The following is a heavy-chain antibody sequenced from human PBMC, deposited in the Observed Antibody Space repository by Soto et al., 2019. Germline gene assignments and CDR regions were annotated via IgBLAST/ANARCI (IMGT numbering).Heavy chain of an antibody. J-gene: IGHJ4*02. CDR3: ARRLTGEAPDY. D-gene: IGHD3-16*01. Sequence: SETLSLTCAVYGGSFSGYYWSWIRQPPGKGLEWIEEINHSGSTNYNPSLKSRVTISVDTSKNQFSLKLSSVTAADTAVYYCARRLTGEAPDYWGQGTLVTVSS. CDR1: GGSFSGYY. CDR2: INHSGST. V-gene: IGHV4-34*01.